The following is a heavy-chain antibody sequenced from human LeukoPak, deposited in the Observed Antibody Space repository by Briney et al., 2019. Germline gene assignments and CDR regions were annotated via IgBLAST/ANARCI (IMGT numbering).Heavy chain of an antibody. D-gene: IGHD2-15*01. J-gene: IGHJ6*02. CDR1: GGSISSGGYS. CDR2: IYHSGST. Sequence: SETLSLTCAVSGGSISSGGYSWSWIRQPPGKGLEWIGYIYHSGSTYYNPSLKSRVTISVDTSKNQFSLKLSSVTAADTAVYYCARDFGRFTAYGMDVWGQGTTVTVSS. V-gene: IGHV4-30-2*01. CDR3: ARDFGRFTAYGMDV.